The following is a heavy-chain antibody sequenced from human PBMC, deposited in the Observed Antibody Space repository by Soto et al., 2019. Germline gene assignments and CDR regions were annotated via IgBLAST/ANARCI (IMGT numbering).Heavy chain of an antibody. Sequence: GGSLRLSCAASGFRFSDHYMTWIRQAPGKGLEWVSKISGGGTTIYYADSVKGRFTVSKDNAKNSLYLQMNSLRADDTAVYYCKGDPYYYASAFWGQGTLVTVSS. J-gene: IGHJ4*02. CDR2: ISGGGTTI. D-gene: IGHD3-10*01. CDR1: GFRFSDHY. CDR3: KGDPYYYASAF. V-gene: IGHV3-11*01.